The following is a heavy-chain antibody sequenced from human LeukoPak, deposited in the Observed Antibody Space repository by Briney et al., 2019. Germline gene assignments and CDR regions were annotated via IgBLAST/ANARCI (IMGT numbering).Heavy chain of an antibody. CDR3: ARVRFGVVFDY. CDR1: GFTFSSCS. Sequence: GGSLRLSCAASGFTFSSCSMNWVRQAPGKGLEWVSSISSSSSYIYYADSVKGRFTISRDNARNSLYLQMNSLRAEDTAVYYCARVRFGVVFDYWGQGTLVTVSS. J-gene: IGHJ4*02. CDR2: ISSSSSYI. D-gene: IGHD3-3*01. V-gene: IGHV3-21*01.